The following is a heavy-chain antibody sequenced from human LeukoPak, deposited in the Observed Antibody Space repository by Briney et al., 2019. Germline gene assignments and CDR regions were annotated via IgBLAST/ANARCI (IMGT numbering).Heavy chain of an antibody. Sequence: GGSLKLSCAASGFTFSSYWMSWVRQAPGKGLEWVSSISSSSSYIYYADSVKGRFTISRDNAKKLLYLQMNSLRAEDTAVYYCARGDPDISFAVAGEAFDIWGQGTMVTVSS. J-gene: IGHJ3*02. V-gene: IGHV3-21*01. CDR2: ISSSSSYI. CDR1: GFTFSSYW. D-gene: IGHD6-19*01. CDR3: ARGDPDISFAVAGEAFDI.